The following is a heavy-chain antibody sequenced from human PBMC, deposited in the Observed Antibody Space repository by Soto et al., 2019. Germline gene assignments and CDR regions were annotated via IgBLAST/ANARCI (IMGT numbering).Heavy chain of an antibody. Sequence: SETLSLTCTVSGASMSEYFWSWIRQSPGKGLEWIGYIYYLGSTDYNPSLKGRVTISVDTSKRQFSLRLTSVTAADTAVYYCARDGYDGSGSPYPAFWGPGTQVTVSS. D-gene: IGHD3-10*01. CDR2: IYYLGST. CDR1: GASMSEYF. V-gene: IGHV4-59*01. CDR3: ARDGYDGSGSPYPAF. J-gene: IGHJ4*02.